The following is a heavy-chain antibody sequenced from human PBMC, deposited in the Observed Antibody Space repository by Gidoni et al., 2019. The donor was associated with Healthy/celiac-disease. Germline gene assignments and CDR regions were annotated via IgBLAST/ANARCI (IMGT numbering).Heavy chain of an antibody. V-gene: IGHV3-23*01. D-gene: IGHD3-10*01. CDR2: ISGDGGNT. CDR1: GFTFSSSA. J-gene: IGHJ6*02. Sequence: EVQLLESGGGLVQPGGSLRLSCEASGFTFSSSALTWVRQAPGKGLEWVSVISGDGGNTYYADSVRGRFTISRDNSKNTLYLQMNSVRAEDTAVYYCAKAMVRGVITSDYYYYALDVWGQGTTATVSS. CDR3: AKAMVRGVITSDYYYYALDV.